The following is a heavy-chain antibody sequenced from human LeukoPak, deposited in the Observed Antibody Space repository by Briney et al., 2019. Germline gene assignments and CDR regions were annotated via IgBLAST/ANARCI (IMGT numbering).Heavy chain of an antibody. CDR3: ARVAGGDWYYFDF. V-gene: IGHV3-74*01. CDR2: ISGDGSST. J-gene: IGHJ4*02. CDR1: GFTFSSYW. Sequence: GGSLRLSCAASGFTFSSYWMHWVRQAPEKGLVWVSRISGDGSSTSYADSVKGRFTISRDNAKNTLYLQMNSLRAEDTAVYYCARVAGGDWYYFDFWGQGTLVTVSS. D-gene: IGHD2-21*02.